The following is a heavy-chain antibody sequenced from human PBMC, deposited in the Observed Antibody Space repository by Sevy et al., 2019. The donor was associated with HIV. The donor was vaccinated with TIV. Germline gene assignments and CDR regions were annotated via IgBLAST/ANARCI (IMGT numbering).Heavy chain of an antibody. D-gene: IGHD3-10*01. Sequence: GGSLRLSCEASGFSFSDYWMTWVRQAPGKGLEWVANMRQDGREKYYVDSVKGRFIISRDNAKNSLYLQMNSLRAEDTAVYYCARGVFGSGSRLGLGYWGQGTLVTVSS. V-gene: IGHV3-7*03. CDR3: ARGVFGSGSRLGLGY. J-gene: IGHJ4*02. CDR2: MRQDGREK. CDR1: GFSFSDYW.